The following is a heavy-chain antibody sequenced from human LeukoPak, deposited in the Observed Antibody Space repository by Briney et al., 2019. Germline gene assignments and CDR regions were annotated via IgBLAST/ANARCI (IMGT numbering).Heavy chain of an antibody. J-gene: IGHJ3*02. V-gene: IGHV4-59*12. CDR3: ARGGSITMIVVVNAFDI. D-gene: IGHD3-22*01. Sequence: SETLSLTCTVSGGSINNYYWSWIRQPPGKGLEWIGYIFYSGSTNYNPSLRSRVTISVDTSKNQFSLELSSVTAADTAVYYCARGGSITMIVVVNAFDIWGQGTMVTVSS. CDR1: GGSINNYY. CDR2: IFYSGST.